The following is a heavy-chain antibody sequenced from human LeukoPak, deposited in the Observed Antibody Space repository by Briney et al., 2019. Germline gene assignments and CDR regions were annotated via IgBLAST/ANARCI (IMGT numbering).Heavy chain of an antibody. V-gene: IGHV3-30-3*01. J-gene: IGHJ4*02. CDR2: ISYNGTDT. CDR1: GFTFSHYA. Sequence: PGGSLRLSCRASGFTFSHYAIHWVRQAPGKGQEWVTLISYNGTDTYYADSVRGRFTVSRDNSKNTLYLQMNSLRPEDTALYYCARGRYYYDTSGYFDYWGQGTLVTVSS. CDR3: ARGRYYYDTSGYFDY. D-gene: IGHD3-22*01.